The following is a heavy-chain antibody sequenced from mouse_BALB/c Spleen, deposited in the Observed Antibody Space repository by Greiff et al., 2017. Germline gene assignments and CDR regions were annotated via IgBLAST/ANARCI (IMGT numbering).Heavy chain of an antibody. Sequence: VQLQQSGPELVKPGASVRISCKASGYTFTSYYIHWVKQRPGQGLEWIGWIYPGNVNTKYNEKFKGKATLTADKSSSTAYMQLSSLTSEDSAVYFCARGLAEAMDYWGQGTSVTVSS. CDR1: GYTFTSYY. V-gene: IGHV1S56*01. J-gene: IGHJ4*01. CDR3: ARGLAEAMDY. CDR2: IYPGNVNT.